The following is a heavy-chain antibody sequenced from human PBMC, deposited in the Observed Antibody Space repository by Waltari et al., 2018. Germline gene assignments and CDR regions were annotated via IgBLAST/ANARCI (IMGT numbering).Heavy chain of an antibody. Sequence: QLQLQESGPGLVKPSETLSLTCTVSGGSISSSSYYWGWIRQPPGKGLEWIGSIYYSGSTNYNPSLKSRVTISVDTSKNQFSLKLSSVTAADTAVYYCANLGYSSGWYYFDYWGQGTLVTVSS. CDR2: IYYSGST. D-gene: IGHD6-19*01. CDR3: ANLGYSSGWYYFDY. V-gene: IGHV4-39*07. J-gene: IGHJ4*02. CDR1: GGSISSSSYY.